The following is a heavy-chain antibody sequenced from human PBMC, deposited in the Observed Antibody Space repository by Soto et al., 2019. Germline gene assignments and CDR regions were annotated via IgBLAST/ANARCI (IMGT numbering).Heavy chain of an antibody. CDR2: ISADNGNT. Sequence: GASVKVSCKASGYTVTSYGIGWVRQAPGQGREWMGWISADNGNTNYAQKLQGRVTMTTDTSTSTAYMELRSLRSEDTAVYHCARYQPASRLVHRRWRLWGQGTPV. CDR1: GYTVTSYG. V-gene: IGHV1-18*04. CDR3: ARYQPASRLVHRRWRL. D-gene: IGHD2-2*01. J-gene: IGHJ4*02.